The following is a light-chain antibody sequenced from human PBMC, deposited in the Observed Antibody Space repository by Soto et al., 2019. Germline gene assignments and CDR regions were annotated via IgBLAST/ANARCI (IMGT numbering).Light chain of an antibody. CDR2: DNN. CDR1: SSNNGNNY. CDR3: GSWDSSLSAYV. J-gene: IGLJ1*01. Sequence: QSVLTQPPSVSAAPGQRVTISCSGSSSNNGNNYVSWYQQLPGTAPKLLIYDNNKRPSGIPDRFSGSKSGTSATLGITGLQSGDEADYYCGSWDSSLSAYVFGTGTKVTVL. V-gene: IGLV1-51*01.